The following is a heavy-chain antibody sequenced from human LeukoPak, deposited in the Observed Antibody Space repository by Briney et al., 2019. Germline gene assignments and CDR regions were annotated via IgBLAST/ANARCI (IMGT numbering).Heavy chain of an antibody. CDR3: ARANYYDTSGYPDQN. J-gene: IGHJ4*02. V-gene: IGHV3-30*04. D-gene: IGHD3-22*01. Sequence: PGGSLRLSCAASGFTFSSYAMHWVRQAPGKGLEWVAVISYDGSNKYYADSVKGRFTISRDNSKNTLYLQMNSLRAEDTAVYSCARANYYDTSGYPDQNWGQGTLVTVSS. CDR1: GFTFSSYA. CDR2: ISYDGSNK.